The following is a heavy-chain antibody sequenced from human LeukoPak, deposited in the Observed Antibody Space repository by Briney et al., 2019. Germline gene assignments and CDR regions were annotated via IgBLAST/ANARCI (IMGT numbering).Heavy chain of an antibody. J-gene: IGHJ5*02. CDR2: IYYSGST. V-gene: IGHV4-59*08. CDR1: GGSISSYY. D-gene: IGHD1-1*01. Sequence: SETLSLTCTVSGGSISSYYWSWIRQPPGKGLEWIGYIYYSGSTNYNPSLKSRVTISVDTSKDQFSLKLNSVTAADTAVYYCARGRASTILDWFDPWGQGTLVTVSS. CDR3: ARGRASTILDWFDP.